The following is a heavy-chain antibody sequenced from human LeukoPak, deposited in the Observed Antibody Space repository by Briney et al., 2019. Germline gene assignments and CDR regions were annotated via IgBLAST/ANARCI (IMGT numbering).Heavy chain of an antibody. CDR3: ARDNPPLY. D-gene: IGHD1-14*01. J-gene: IGHJ4*02. CDR1: GFIFSPYA. Sequence: GGSLRLSCSASGFIFSPYAMHWVRQAPGKGLEYVSSISSEGKTTYYADSVKGRFTISRDNSKNTLYLQMSSLRPEDTAVYYCARDNPPLYWGQGTLVTVSS. V-gene: IGHV3-64D*06. CDR2: ISSEGKTT.